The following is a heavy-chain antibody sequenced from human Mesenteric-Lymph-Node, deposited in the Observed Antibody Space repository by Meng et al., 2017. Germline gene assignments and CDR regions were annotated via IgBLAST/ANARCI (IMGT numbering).Heavy chain of an antibody. CDR1: GDSVSTNSAA. J-gene: IGHJ4*02. V-gene: IGHV6-1*01. CDR2: TYYKSKWYN. CDR3: ARDPAAFDF. Sequence: QVQLQQSGPGLVKPSQTRHLTCAISGDSVSTNSAAWNWIRQSPSGGLEWLGRTYYKSKWYNDYAESVKSRITINPDTSKNQFSLQLNSVTPEDTAVYYCARDPAAFDFWGQGILVTVSS. D-gene: IGHD6-13*01.